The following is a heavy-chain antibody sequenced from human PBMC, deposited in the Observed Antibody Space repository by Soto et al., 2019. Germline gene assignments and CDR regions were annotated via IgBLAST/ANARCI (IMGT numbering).Heavy chain of an antibody. D-gene: IGHD3-10*01. CDR3: AREWVTMVRGVIYSYYGMDV. Sequence: PSQTLSLTCAISGDSVSSNSGAWIWIRQSPSRGLEWLGRTYYRSKWYNDYAISVKSRITMNPDTSKNQFSLQLNSVTPEDTAVYYCAREWVTMVRGVIYSYYGMDVWGQGTTVSVSS. CDR1: GDSVSSNSGA. J-gene: IGHJ6*02. V-gene: IGHV6-1*01. CDR2: TYYRSKWYN.